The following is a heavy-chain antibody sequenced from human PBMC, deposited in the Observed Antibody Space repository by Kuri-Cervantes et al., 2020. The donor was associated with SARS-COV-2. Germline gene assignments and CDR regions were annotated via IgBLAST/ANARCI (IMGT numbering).Heavy chain of an antibody. J-gene: IGHJ4*02. CDR2: ISSSSSYI. V-gene: IGHV3-21*01. D-gene: IGHD6-19*01. Sequence: GESLKISCAASGFTFDDYAMHWVRQAPGKGLEWVSSISSSSSYIYYADSVKGRFTISRDNAKNSLYLQMNSLRAEDTAVYYCARDRGSGWYPIDYWGQGTLVTVSS. CDR3: ARDRGSGWYPIDY. CDR1: GFTFDDYA.